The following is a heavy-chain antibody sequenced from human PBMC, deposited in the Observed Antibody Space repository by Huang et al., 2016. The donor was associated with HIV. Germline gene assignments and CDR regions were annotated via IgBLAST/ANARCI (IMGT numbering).Heavy chain of an antibody. V-gene: IGHV3-7*01. CDR2: IKQDESEK. CDR3: ATKTAAMDI. Sequence: VESGGRLVQPGGYIRLSCVGSTLTFGAYWMSWVRQSPGKGLDWVANIKQDESEKYYVESVKGRFNISRDNAKKVLFLEMNNVRVEDTATYYCATKTAAMDIWGQGTTVTVS. CDR1: TLTFGAYW. J-gene: IGHJ6*02. D-gene: IGHD1-7*01.